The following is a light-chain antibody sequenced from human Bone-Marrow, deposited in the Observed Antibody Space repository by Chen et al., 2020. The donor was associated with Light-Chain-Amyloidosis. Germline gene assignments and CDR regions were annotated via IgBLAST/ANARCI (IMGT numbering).Light chain of an antibody. Sequence: SYELTQPPSVSVSPGQKARITCSGDDLPTKYAYWYQQKPGQAPVLVIHRDTERPSGISERFSGSSSVTTATLTIRGVQAEDEADYHCQSADSSGTYEVIFGGGTKLTVL. CDR1: DLPTKY. J-gene: IGLJ2*01. CDR2: RDT. V-gene: IGLV3-25*03. CDR3: QSADSSGTYEVI.